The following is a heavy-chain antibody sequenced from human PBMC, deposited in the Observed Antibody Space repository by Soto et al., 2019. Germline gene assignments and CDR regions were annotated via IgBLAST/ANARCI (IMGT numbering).Heavy chain of an antibody. Sequence: SETLSLTCSVSGDYIHVGGYYWTWIRQRPGKRLEWMGYIYYTGKTYYDPSLESRLTMSVDRSKNQFSLRLTSVTAADTAVYFCGRDLTSNANCIDPWGQGTLVTVSS. J-gene: IGHJ5*02. CDR1: GDYIHVGGYY. CDR2: IYYTGKT. V-gene: IGHV4-30-4*01. D-gene: IGHD2-2*01. CDR3: GRDLTSNANCIDP.